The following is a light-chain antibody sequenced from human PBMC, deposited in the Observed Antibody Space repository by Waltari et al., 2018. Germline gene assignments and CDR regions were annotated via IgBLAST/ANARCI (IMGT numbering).Light chain of an antibody. CDR3: QSYDTSQSVV. CDR2: GND. CDR1: TSNIRAGYD. V-gene: IGLV1-40*01. Sequence: QSVLTHPPSVSGAPGQRVTIACSGYTSNIRAGYDVQCYLQLTGTVPKLLIHGNDNRPSGVPERISGSKSGTSASLAITGLQADDEADYYCQSYDTSQSVVFGGGTKLTVL. J-gene: IGLJ3*02.